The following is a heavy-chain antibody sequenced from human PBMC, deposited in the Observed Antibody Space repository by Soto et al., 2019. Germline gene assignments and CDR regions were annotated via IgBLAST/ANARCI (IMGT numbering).Heavy chain of an antibody. CDR1: GYTFTSYD. CDR3: ARGWELRFERGLYYMDV. V-gene: IGHV1-8*01. J-gene: IGHJ6*03. Sequence: ASVKVSCKASGYTFTSYDINWVRQATGQGLEWMGWMNPNSGNTGYAQKFQGRVTMTRNTSISTAYMELSSLRSEDTAVYYCARGWELRFERGLYYMDVWGKGTTVTVSS. D-gene: IGHD1-7*01. CDR2: MNPNSGNT.